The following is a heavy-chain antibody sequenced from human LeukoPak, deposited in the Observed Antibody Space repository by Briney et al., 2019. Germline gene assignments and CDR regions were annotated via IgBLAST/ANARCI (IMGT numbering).Heavy chain of an antibody. CDR3: ARGRYRYSYDY. Sequence: ASVKVSCKASGYIFTDHFYHWVRQAPGQGLEWMGWIRPTDGATKVAQKFQGRVALTRDTSISTVYMEMSGLRFDDTAMYYCARGRYRYSYDYWGQGTLVTVSS. J-gene: IGHJ4*02. CDR2: IRPTDGAT. CDR1: GYIFTDHF. D-gene: IGHD1-26*01. V-gene: IGHV1-2*02.